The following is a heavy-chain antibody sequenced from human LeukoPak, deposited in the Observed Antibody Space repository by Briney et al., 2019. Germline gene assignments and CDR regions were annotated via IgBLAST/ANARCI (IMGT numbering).Heavy chain of an antibody. J-gene: IGHJ4*02. D-gene: IGHD3-10*01. CDR2: IYHSGST. CDR1: GGSISSGGYY. Sequence: SQTLSFTCTVSGGSISSGGYYWSWIRQPPGKGLEWIGYIYHSGSTYYNPSLKSRVTISVDRSKNQFSLKLSSVTAADTAVYFCARDEGGRHYYGSGSRVYWGQGTLVTVSS. CDR3: ARDEGGRHYYGSGSRVY. V-gene: IGHV4-30-2*01.